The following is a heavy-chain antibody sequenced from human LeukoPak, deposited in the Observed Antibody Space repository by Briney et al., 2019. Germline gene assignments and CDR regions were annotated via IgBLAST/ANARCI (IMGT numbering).Heavy chain of an antibody. CDR1: GGSISSYY. V-gene: IGHV4-59*01. Sequence: PSETLSLTCTVSGGSISSYYWSWIRQPPGKGLEWIGYIYYSGSTNYNPSLKSRVTTSVDTSKNQVSLKLSSVTAADTAVYYCARVGDFYGSGSYPHFDPWGQGTLVTVSS. D-gene: IGHD3-10*01. CDR2: IYYSGST. CDR3: ARVGDFYGSGSYPHFDP. J-gene: IGHJ5*02.